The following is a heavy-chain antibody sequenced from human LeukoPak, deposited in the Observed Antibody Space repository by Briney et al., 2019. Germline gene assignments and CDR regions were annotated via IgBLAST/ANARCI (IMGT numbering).Heavy chain of an antibody. CDR3: TRLGWAAGNYFDY. Sequence: GGSLRLSCAASGFSFSGSAMHWVRQASGKGLEWVGRIRSRANSYATAYAASVKGRFTISRDDSKNTAYLQMNSLKTEDTAEYYCTRLGWAAGNYFDYWGQGTLVTVSS. CDR1: GFSFSGSA. V-gene: IGHV3-73*01. D-gene: IGHD1-26*01. CDR2: IRSRANSYAT. J-gene: IGHJ4*02.